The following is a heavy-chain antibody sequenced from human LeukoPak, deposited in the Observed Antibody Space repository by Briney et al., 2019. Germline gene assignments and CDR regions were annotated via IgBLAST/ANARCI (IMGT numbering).Heavy chain of an antibody. Sequence: GASVKVSCKASGGTFSSYAISWVRQAPEQGLEWMGGIIPIFGTANYAQKFQGRVTITADESTSTAYMELSSLRSEDTAVYYCASLGGGYCSSTSCLEDYWGQGTLVTVSS. J-gene: IGHJ4*02. CDR1: GGTFSSYA. D-gene: IGHD2-2*01. CDR2: IIPIFGTA. CDR3: ASLGGGYCSSTSCLEDY. V-gene: IGHV1-69*13.